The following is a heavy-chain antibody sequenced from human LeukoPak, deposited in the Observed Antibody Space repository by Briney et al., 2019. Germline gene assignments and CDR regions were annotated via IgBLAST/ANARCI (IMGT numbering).Heavy chain of an antibody. CDR2: IWYNGKNK. CDR3: VRDHSNSGWAFDY. CDR1: GFTFSTYA. Sequence: GRSLRLSCAASGFTFSTYAMHWVRQAPGKGLEGVAMIWYNGKNKHYADSVKGRFTISRDNSKNTLVLQMNSLRADDTAVYYCVRDHSNSGWAFDYWGQGTLVTVSS. J-gene: IGHJ4*02. D-gene: IGHD6-19*01. V-gene: IGHV3-33*01.